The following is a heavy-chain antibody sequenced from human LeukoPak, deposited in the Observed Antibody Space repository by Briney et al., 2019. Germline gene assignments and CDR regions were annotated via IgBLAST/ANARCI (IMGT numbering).Heavy chain of an antibody. V-gene: IGHV4-31*03. J-gene: IGHJ4*02. D-gene: IGHD3-22*01. Sequence: SQTLSLTCSVSGVSISSRDHYWSWIRQHPGKGLEWIGYIFYSGSTHYNPSLKGRVTISVDPSKNQFSLKLSSVTAADTAVYYCARALYYSSGYFFFDYWGQGILVTVSS. CDR2: IFYSGST. CDR1: GVSISSRDHY. CDR3: ARALYYSSGYFFFDY.